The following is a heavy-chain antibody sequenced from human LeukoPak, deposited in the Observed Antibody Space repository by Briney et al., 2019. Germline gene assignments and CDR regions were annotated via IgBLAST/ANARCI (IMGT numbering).Heavy chain of an antibody. CDR2: INPNSGGT. D-gene: IGHD6-19*01. J-gene: IGHJ4*02. Sequence: ASVKVSCKASGYTFTGYYMHWVRRAPGQGLEWMGWINPNSGGTNYAQKFQGRVTMTRDTSISTAYMELSRLRSDDTAVYYCASDRANSRGWWGVLNWGQGTLVTVSS. V-gene: IGHV1-2*02. CDR3: ASDRANSRGWWGVLN. CDR1: GYTFTGYY.